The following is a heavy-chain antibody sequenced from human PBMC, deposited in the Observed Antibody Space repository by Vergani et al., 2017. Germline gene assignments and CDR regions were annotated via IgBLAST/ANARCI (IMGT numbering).Heavy chain of an antibody. J-gene: IGHJ4*02. CDR1: GGSISSGDYY. Sequence: QVQLQESGPGLVKPSQTLSLTCTVSGGSISSGDYYWSWIRQPPGKGLEWIGYIYYSGSTYYNPSLKSRVTISVDTSKKQFSLKLSSVTAAETAVYYCARDSYGGNELSDYWGQGTLVTVSS. CDR2: IYYSGST. D-gene: IGHD4-23*01. CDR3: ARDSYGGNELSDY. V-gene: IGHV4-30-4*08.